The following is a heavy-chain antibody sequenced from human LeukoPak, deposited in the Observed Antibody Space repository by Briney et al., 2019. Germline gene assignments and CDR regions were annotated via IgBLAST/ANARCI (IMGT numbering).Heavy chain of an antibody. CDR1: GGSISSGSYY. J-gene: IGHJ4*02. CDR3: ARVGSAGGDY. D-gene: IGHD2-15*01. CDR2: IYTSGGT. Sequence: SETLSLTCTVSGGSISSGSYYWSWIRQPAGKGLEWIGRIYTSGGTNYNPSLKSRVTISVDTSKNQLSLKLSSVTAADTAVYYCARVGSAGGDYWGQGTLVTVSS. V-gene: IGHV4-61*02.